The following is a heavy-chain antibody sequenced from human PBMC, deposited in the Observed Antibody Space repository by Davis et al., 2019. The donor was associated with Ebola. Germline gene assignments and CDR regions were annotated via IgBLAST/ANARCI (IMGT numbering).Heavy chain of an antibody. J-gene: IGHJ5*02. CDR2: INAGNGET. V-gene: IGHV1-3*01. CDR1: GYTFTSYA. CDR3: ARDYWGTSSSFNWFDP. D-gene: IGHD6-6*01. Sequence: ASVKVSCKASGYTFTSYAMHWVRQAPGQRLEWMGWINAGNGETKYSQKFQGRLTITRDTSASTAYMELSSLRSEDTAVYYCARDYWGTSSSFNWFDPWGQGTLVTVSS.